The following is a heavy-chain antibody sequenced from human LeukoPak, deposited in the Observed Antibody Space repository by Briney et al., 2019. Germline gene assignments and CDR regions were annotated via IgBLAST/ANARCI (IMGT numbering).Heavy chain of an antibody. CDR1: GFTFDDYA. CDR3: ANDYTAMVIYGMDV. J-gene: IGHJ6*02. CDR2: ISWNSGSI. Sequence: GRSLRLSCAASGFTFDDYAMHWVRQAPGKGLEWVSGISWNSGSIGYADSVKGRFTISRDNAKNSLYLQMNSLRAEDTALYYCANDYTAMVIYGMDVWGQGTTVTVSS. D-gene: IGHD5-18*01. V-gene: IGHV3-9*01.